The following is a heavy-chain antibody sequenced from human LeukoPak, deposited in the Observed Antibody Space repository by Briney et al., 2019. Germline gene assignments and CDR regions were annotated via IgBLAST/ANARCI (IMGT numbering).Heavy chain of an antibody. CDR1: GGSISSSIYF. Sequence: SETLPLTCSVSGGSISSSIYFWGWIRQPPGKGLEWIASVHSSGSSYYNPSLKSRVTISVDTSKNQLSLKLSSVTAADTAVYFCARQLYVSGSYYAPMDVWGKGTTVTVSS. CDR3: ARQLYVSGSYYAPMDV. J-gene: IGHJ6*03. D-gene: IGHD3-10*01. CDR2: VHSSGSS. V-gene: IGHV4-39*01.